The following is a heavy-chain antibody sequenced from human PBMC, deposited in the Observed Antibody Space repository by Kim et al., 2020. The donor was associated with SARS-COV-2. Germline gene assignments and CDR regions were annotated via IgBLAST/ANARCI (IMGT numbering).Heavy chain of an antibody. J-gene: IGHJ6*02. CDR3: TTDISPTVRGMDV. CDR2: ISFDANFI. V-gene: IGHV3-48*02. D-gene: IGHD6-6*01. CDR1: GFTFTDER. Sequence: GGSLRLSCAAAGFTFTDERVSWVRQAPGKGLEWLAFISFDANFIEYRDSVRGRFTISRDYGKNSVFLQMNTLRDEDTAIYYCTTDISPTVRGMDVWGQGTTVTVSS.